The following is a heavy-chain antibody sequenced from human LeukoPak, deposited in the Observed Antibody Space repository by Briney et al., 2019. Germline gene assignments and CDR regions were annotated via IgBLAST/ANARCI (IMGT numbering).Heavy chain of an antibody. J-gene: IGHJ4*02. CDR3: AKDFVRANVVVVAATPLNPTLFDY. CDR1: GFTFSSYG. V-gene: IGHV3-30*18. D-gene: IGHD2-15*01. Sequence: GGSLRLSCAASGFTFSSYGMHWVRQAPGKGLEWVAVISYDGSNKYYADSVKGRFTISRDNSKNTLYLQMNSLRAEDTAVYYCAKDFVRANVVVVAATPLNPTLFDYWGQGTLVTVSS. CDR2: ISYDGSNK.